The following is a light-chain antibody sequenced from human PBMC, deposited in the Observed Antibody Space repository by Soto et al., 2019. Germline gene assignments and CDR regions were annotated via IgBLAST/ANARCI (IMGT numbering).Light chain of an antibody. CDR3: QQYNNYSPT. V-gene: IGKV1-5*01. CDR1: QSISSW. CDR2: DAS. J-gene: IGKJ1*01. Sequence: DIQMTQSPSTLSASVGDRVTISCRASQSISSWLAWYQQKPGKAPKVLIYDASSLESGVPSRFSGSGSGTEFTLTISSLQPDDFATYYCQQYNNYSPTFGQGAKVDIK.